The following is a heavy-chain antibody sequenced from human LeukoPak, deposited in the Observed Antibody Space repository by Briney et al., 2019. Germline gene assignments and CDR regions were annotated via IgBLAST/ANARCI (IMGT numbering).Heavy chain of an antibody. D-gene: IGHD6-19*01. CDR3: ARRRTTVAVGGDFDY. Sequence: GGSLRLSCAVSGFTFSNYEMNWVRQAPGKGLEWVAYIIGGGSIIYYADSVKGRFTISRDNAKNSLYLQMNSLRAEDTAVYYCARRRTTVAVGGDFDYWGQGTLVTVSS. J-gene: IGHJ4*02. CDR1: GFTFSNYE. CDR2: IIGGGSII. V-gene: IGHV3-48*03.